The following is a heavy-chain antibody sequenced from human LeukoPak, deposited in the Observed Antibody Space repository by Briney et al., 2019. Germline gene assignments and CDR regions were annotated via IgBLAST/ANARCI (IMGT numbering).Heavy chain of an antibody. CDR3: AKDVSSGWSYYFDY. D-gene: IGHD6-19*01. J-gene: IGHJ4*02. CDR2: ISGSGGST. CDR1: GFTFSSYA. V-gene: IGHV3-23*01. Sequence: GGSLRLSCAASGFTFSSYAMSWVRQAPGKGLEWVSGISGSGGSTYYADSVKGRFTIPRDNSKNTLYLQMNSLRAEDTAVYYCAKDVSSGWSYYFDYWDQGTLVTVSS.